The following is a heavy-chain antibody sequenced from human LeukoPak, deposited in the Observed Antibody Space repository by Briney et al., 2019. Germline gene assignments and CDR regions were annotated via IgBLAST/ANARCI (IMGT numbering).Heavy chain of an antibody. CDR3: AKEMDYGSGSYSYGMDV. Sequence: GGSLRLSCAASGFTFSSYSMNWVRQAPGKGLEWVAVISYDGSNKYYADSVKGRFTISRDNSKNTLYLQMNSLRAEDTAVYYCAKEMDYGSGSYSYGMDVWGQGTTVTVSS. V-gene: IGHV3-30*18. J-gene: IGHJ6*02. CDR2: ISYDGSNK. CDR1: GFTFSSYS. D-gene: IGHD3-10*01.